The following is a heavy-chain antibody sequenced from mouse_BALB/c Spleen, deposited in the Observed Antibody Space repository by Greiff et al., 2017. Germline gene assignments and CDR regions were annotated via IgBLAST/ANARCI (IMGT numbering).Heavy chain of an antibody. D-gene: IGHD1-1*01. CDR2: ISSGGSYT. CDR3: ARGRDYGDAMDY. CDR1: GFTFSSCA. V-gene: IGHV5-9-4*01. J-gene: IGHJ4*01. Sequence: EVKLVESGGGLVKPGGSLKLSCAASGFTFSSCAMSWVRQSPEKRLEWVAEISSGGSYTYYPDTVTGRFTISRDNAKNTLYLEMSSLRSEDTAMYYCARGRDYGDAMDYWGQGTSVTVSS.